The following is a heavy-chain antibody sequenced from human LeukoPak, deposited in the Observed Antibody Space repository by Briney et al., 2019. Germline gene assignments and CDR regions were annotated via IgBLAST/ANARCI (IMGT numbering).Heavy chain of an antibody. CDR3: AKSSSGYYPTFDY. CDR1: GFTFSDYF. D-gene: IGHD3-22*01. V-gene: IGHV3-23*01. Sequence: GGSLRLSCAASGFTFSDYFMNWIRQAPGKGLDWVSTITGGGGNIYYADSVKGRFTISRDNSENTLYLQMNSLRAEDTAVYYCAKSSSGYYPTFDYWGQGTLVTVSS. CDR2: ITGGGGNI. J-gene: IGHJ4*02.